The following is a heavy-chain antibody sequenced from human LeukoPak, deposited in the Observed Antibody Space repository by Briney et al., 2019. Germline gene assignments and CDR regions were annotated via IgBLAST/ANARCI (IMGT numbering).Heavy chain of an antibody. CDR1: GFTFSTYW. J-gene: IGHJ3*02. V-gene: IGHV3-74*01. CDR2: INSDGSRT. CDR3: ARPETQYSSGLDGFDI. D-gene: IGHD6-19*01. Sequence: ETGGSLRLSCAASGFTFSTYWMHWVRQAPGKGLVWVSRINSDGSRTTYADSVKGRFTISRDNAKNTLYLQMNSLRTEDTAVYYCARPETQYSSGLDGFDIWGRGTMVTVSS.